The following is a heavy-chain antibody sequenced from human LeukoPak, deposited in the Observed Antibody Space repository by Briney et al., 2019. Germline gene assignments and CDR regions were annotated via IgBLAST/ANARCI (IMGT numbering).Heavy chain of an antibody. Sequence: EPGRSLRLSCAASGFTFSSYGMHWVRQAPGKGLEWVAVIWYDGSNKYYADSVKGRFTISRDNSKNTLYLQMNSLRAEDTAVYYCARLPGTSTDYYYGMDVWGQGTTVTVSS. CDR1: GFTFSSYG. J-gene: IGHJ6*02. V-gene: IGHV3-33*01. D-gene: IGHD6-13*01. CDR2: IWYDGSNK. CDR3: ARLPGTSTDYYYGMDV.